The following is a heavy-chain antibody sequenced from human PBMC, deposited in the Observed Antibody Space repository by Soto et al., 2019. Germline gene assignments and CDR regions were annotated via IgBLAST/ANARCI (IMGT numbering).Heavy chain of an antibody. Sequence: VQLVESGGGVVQPGRSLRLSCAASGFTFSSYGMHWVRQAPGKGLEWVAVIWYDGSNKYYADSVKGRFTISRDNSKNTLYLQMNSLRAEDTAVYYCARDDALWFGELLLDYWGQGTLVTVSS. J-gene: IGHJ4*02. D-gene: IGHD3-10*01. CDR2: IWYDGSNK. CDR3: ARDDALWFGELLLDY. V-gene: IGHV3-33*01. CDR1: GFTFSSYG.